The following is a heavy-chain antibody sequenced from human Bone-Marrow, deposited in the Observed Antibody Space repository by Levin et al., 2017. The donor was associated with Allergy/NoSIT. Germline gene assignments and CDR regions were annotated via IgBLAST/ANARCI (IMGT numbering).Heavy chain of an antibody. V-gene: IGHV3-74*01. CDR3: ATGDYSDY. D-gene: IGHD1-14*01. CDR2: INTDGSAT. J-gene: IGHJ4*02. Sequence: GGSLRLSCTASELTFRSYWMNWVRQAPGKGLVWVAHINTDGSATNYADSVKGRFSISRDNAKNTLFLQMNSLRADDTAVYYCATGDYSDYWGQGTLVTASS. CDR1: ELTFRSYW.